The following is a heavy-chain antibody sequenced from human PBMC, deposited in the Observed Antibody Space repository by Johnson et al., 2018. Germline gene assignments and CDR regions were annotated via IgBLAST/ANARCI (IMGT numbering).Heavy chain of an antibody. CDR1: GFTFSSYA. CDR2: ISGSSDST. Sequence: EVQLVESGGGLVHXGGSXRLXCAASGFTFSSYAMSWVRQAPGKGLDWVSGISGSSDSTYYADSMRGRFTISRDNSKPTLYLQMNSLRAEDTAVYYCAKDRFHGPQYDSSGYYMVAFDIWGQGTMVTVSS. V-gene: IGHV3-23*04. D-gene: IGHD3-22*01. J-gene: IGHJ3*02. CDR3: AKDRFHGPQYDSSGYYMVAFDI.